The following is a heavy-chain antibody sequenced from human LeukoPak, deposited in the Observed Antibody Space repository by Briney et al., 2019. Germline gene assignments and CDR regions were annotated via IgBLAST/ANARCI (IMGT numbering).Heavy chain of an antibody. V-gene: IGHV4-59*13. CDR2: IYYTGST. Sequence: KPSEPLTLTCTVSGGFISSYYWRWIRQPPGKGVEWIGYIYYTGSTNYNPSLTSRVNISVDTSKNQFSLNLTSVTAADTAVYYCARWGSIAVARFDYWGQGTLVTVSS. CDR3: ARWGSIAVARFDY. J-gene: IGHJ4*02. CDR1: GGFISSYY. D-gene: IGHD6-6*01.